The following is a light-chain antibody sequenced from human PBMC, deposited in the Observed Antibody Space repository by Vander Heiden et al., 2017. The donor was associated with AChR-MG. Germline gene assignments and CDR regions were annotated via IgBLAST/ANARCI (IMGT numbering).Light chain of an antibody. CDR1: QRRLHSNGYNY. V-gene: IGKV2-28*01. J-gene: IGKJ1*01. Sequence: DVVMTQSPLSLPVTPGEPASISCRSSQRRLHSNGYNYLDWYLQKPGQSPQLLIYLGSNRASGVPDRFSGSGSGTDFTLKISRVEAEDVGVYYCMQALQTPPTFGQGTKVEIK. CDR2: LGS. CDR3: MQALQTPPT.